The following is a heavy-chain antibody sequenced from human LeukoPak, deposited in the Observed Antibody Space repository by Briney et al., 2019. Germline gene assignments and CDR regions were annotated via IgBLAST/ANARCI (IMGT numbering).Heavy chain of an antibody. CDR2: INQVGSEK. J-gene: IGHJ4*02. D-gene: IGHD6-13*01. V-gene: IGHV3-7*01. CDR1: GFTFSSYW. Sequence: GGSLRLACAAAGFTFSSYWMNWVRQAPGDWLEWVANINQVGSEKYYVDSVKGRLTISRDNAKNSLYLQMNSLRAEDTAVYYCASLEGIIATAGTPGDYWGQGTLVTVSS. CDR3: ASLEGIIATAGTPGDY.